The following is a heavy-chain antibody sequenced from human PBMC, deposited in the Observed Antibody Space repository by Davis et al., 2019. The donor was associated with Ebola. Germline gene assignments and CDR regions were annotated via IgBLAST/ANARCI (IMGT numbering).Heavy chain of an antibody. V-gene: IGHV4-59*12. CDR3: ARENQGSYYYYGMDV. Sequence: SETLSFTCAVYGGSFSGYYWSWIRQPPGKGLEWIGYIYYSGSTNYNPSLKSRVTISVDTSKNQFSLKLSSVTAADTAVYYCARENQGSYYYYGMDVWGQGTTVTVSS. J-gene: IGHJ6*02. CDR2: IYYSGST. CDR1: GGSFSGYY. D-gene: IGHD1-14*01.